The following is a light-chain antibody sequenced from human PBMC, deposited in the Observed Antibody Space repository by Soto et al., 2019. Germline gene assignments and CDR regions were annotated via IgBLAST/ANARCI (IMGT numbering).Light chain of an antibody. V-gene: IGKV1-39*01. CDR3: QQSYSTPHT. CDR1: QSISSY. Sequence: DIQMTQPPSSLSASVGDRVTITCRASQSISSYLNLYQQKPGKAPKLLIYAESSLQSGVPLRFSGSGSGTDFTLTISSMQPEDFATYYCQQSYSTPHTFGQGTLLEIK. J-gene: IGKJ5*01. CDR2: AES.